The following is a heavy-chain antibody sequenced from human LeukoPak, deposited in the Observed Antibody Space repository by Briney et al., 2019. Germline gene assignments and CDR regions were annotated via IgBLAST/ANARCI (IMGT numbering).Heavy chain of an antibody. V-gene: IGHV3-23*01. J-gene: IGHJ4*02. CDR2: ISDSGDTT. CDR1: GFTFSSYW. CDR3: AKGVGPDY. D-gene: IGHD1-26*01. Sequence: GGSLRLSCAASGFTFSSYWMSWVRQAPGKGLKWDSSISDSGDTTNYADSVKGRFTISRDNSKNTLYLQMNSLRAEDTAVYYCAKGVGPDYWGQGTLVTVSS.